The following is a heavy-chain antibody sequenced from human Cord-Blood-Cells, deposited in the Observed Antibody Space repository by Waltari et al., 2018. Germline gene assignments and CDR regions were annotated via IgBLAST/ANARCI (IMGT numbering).Heavy chain of an antibody. V-gene: IGHV3-21*01. CDR1: GFTSSRYS. D-gene: IGHD2-15*01. Sequence: EMQLVESGGGLVKPGGSLRLSCAASGFTSSRYSMNWVRQAPGKGLEWVSSISSSSSYIYYADSVKGRFTISRDNAKNSLYLQMNSLRAEDTAVYYCARASDCSGGSCFDYWGQGTLVTVSS. J-gene: IGHJ4*02. CDR3: ARASDCSGGSCFDY. CDR2: ISSSSSYI.